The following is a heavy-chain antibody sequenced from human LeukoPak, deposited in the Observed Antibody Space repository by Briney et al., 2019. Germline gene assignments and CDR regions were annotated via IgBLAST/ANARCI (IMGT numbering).Heavy chain of an antibody. CDR1: GGSISSGDYY. V-gene: IGHV4-61*02. D-gene: IGHD2-21*01. J-gene: IGHJ4*02. Sequence: SETLSLTCTVSGGSISSGDYYWSWIRQPAGKGLEWIGRIYTSGSTNYNPSLKSRVTISVDTSKNQFSLKLSSVTAADTAVYYCARGSRLPFNYWGQGTLVTVSS. CDR3: ARGSRLPFNY. CDR2: IYTSGST.